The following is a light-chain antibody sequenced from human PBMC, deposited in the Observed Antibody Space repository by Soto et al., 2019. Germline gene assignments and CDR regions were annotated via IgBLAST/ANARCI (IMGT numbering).Light chain of an antibody. Sequence: EIVMTQSPATLSVSPGERATLSCRASQSVSSDLAWYQQKPGQALRLFIYGASTRATGIPARFSGSGSGTEFTLTISSLQSEDFAVYYCQQYEKWPWTFGQGTKV. CDR1: QSVSSD. J-gene: IGKJ1*01. CDR3: QQYEKWPWT. CDR2: GAS. V-gene: IGKV3-15*01.